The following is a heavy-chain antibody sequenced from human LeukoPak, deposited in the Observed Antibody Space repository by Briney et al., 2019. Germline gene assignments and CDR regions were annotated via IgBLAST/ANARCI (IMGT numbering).Heavy chain of an antibody. V-gene: IGHV3-43*01. D-gene: IGHD5-24*01. CDR3: AKDRGRWLQFDAFDI. CDR2: ISWDGGSK. Sequence: PGGSLRLSCAASGFTFDDYTMHWVRQAPGKGLEWVSLISWDGGSKYYADSVKGRFTISRDNSKNSLYLQMNSLRTEDTALYYCAKDRGRWLQFDAFDIWGQGTMVTVSS. J-gene: IGHJ3*02. CDR1: GFTFDDYT.